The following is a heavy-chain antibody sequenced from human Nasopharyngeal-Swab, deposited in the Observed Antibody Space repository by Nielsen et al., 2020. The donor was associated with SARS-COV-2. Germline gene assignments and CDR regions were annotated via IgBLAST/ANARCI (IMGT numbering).Heavy chain of an antibody. Sequence: SETLSLTCAVSGDSISSDKWWTWVRQPPGKGLEWIGEIHHRRGSNYNPSLKSRVTISVDTSKNQFSLKLSSVTAADTAVYYCARGNVDIAWVDIWGQGTMVTVSS. V-gene: IGHV4-4*02. CDR2: IHHRRGS. J-gene: IGHJ3*02. CDR1: GDSISSDKW. D-gene: IGHD5-12*01. CDR3: ARGNVDIAWVDI.